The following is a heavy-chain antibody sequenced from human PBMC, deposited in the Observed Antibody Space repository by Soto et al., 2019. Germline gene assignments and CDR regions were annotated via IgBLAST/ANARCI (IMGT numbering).Heavy chain of an antibody. CDR1: GDTVTSYG. CDR3: ARDKDRLQFGGNYYYAMDV. J-gene: IGHJ6*02. Sequence: ASGEVACKGSGDTVTSYGVSWVRRAAGQGLEWGGWISGYNGNTKYGRKLQGRVTMTTDTSTSTAYMEMRSLSSDDTAVYSWARDKDRLQFGGNYYYAMDVWGQGTTVTVSS. CDR2: ISGYNGNT. V-gene: IGHV1-18*01. D-gene: IGHD5-12*01.